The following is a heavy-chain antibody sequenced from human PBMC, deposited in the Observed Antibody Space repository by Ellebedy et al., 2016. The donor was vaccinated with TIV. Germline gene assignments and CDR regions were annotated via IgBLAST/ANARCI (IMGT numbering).Heavy chain of an antibody. V-gene: IGHV3-7*03. Sequence: GGSLRLSCAASGFTFSNYWMTWVRQAPGKGLEWVANMKQDGSEKYYVDSVKGRFTISRDNAKNSLYLQMNSLRAEDTAVYYCAGRAYNWNDGSLFDYWGQGTLVTVSS. J-gene: IGHJ4*02. D-gene: IGHD1-1*01. CDR2: MKQDGSEK. CDR1: GFTFSNYW. CDR3: AGRAYNWNDGSLFDY.